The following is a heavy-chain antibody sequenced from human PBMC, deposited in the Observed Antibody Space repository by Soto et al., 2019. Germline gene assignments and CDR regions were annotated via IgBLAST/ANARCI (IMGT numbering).Heavy chain of an antibody. Sequence: GASVKVSCKASGYTFTSYDINWVRQATGQGLEWMGWMNPNSGNTGYAQKFQGRVTMTRNTSISTAYMELSSLRSEDTAVYYCARESRKGYGSGSYYSSDYWGQGTLVTVSS. V-gene: IGHV1-8*01. CDR2: MNPNSGNT. J-gene: IGHJ4*02. CDR3: ARESRKGYGSGSYYSSDY. D-gene: IGHD3-10*01. CDR1: GYTFTSYD.